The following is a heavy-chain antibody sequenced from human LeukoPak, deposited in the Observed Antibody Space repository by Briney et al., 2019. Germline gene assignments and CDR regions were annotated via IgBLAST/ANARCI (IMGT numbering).Heavy chain of an antibody. CDR3: ARKRSGYDTYYYYYYMDV. V-gene: IGHV4-61*05. Sequence: SETLSLTCTVSGGSISSSRYYWGWIRQPPGKGLEWIGYIYYSGSTYYNPSLKSRVTISVDASKNQFSLKLSSVTAADTAVYYCARKRSGYDTYYYYYYMDVWGKGTTVTVSS. CDR1: GGSISSSRYY. CDR2: IYYSGST. D-gene: IGHD5-12*01. J-gene: IGHJ6*03.